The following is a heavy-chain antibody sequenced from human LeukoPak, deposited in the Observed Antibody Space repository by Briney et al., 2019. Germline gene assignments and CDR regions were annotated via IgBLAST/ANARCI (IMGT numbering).Heavy chain of an antibody. D-gene: IGHD2-15*01. J-gene: IGHJ4*02. CDR1: GFTFSSNY. V-gene: IGHV3-53*01. Sequence: GGSLRLSCAASGFTFSSNYMSWVRQAPGKGLEWVSVIYSGGSTYYADSVKGRFTISRDNSKNTLYLQMNSLRAEDTAVYYCARAGCSGGSCYSRWVDYWGQGTLVNVSS. CDR2: IYSGGST. CDR3: ARAGCSGGSCYSRWVDY.